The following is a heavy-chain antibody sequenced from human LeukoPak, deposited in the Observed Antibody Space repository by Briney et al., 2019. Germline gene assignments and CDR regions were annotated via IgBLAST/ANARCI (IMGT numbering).Heavy chain of an antibody. V-gene: IGHV3-74*01. J-gene: IGHJ4*02. Sequence: RGSLRLSCAASGFTFSSYWMHWVRQAPGKGLVWVSRINSDGSSTSYADSVKGRSTISRDNAKNTLYLQMNSLRAEDTAVYYCARVNNYYDSSGYRIWGQGTLVTVSS. CDR2: INSDGSST. CDR3: ARVNNYYDSSGYRI. D-gene: IGHD3-22*01. CDR1: GFTFSSYW.